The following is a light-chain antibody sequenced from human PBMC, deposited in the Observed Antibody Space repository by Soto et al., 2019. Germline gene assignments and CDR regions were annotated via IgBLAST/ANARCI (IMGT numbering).Light chain of an antibody. J-gene: IGKJ1*01. V-gene: IGKV3-15*01. CDR2: SAS. CDR3: QQYNNWPWT. Sequence: EIVMTQSPATLSVSPGGRATLSCRASQSISDTLAWYQQKPGQAPRLLIYSASRRATGFPGRFSGSGSGTDFNLTISSLQSADLAAYYCQQYNNWPWTFGQGTKVEIK. CDR1: QSISDT.